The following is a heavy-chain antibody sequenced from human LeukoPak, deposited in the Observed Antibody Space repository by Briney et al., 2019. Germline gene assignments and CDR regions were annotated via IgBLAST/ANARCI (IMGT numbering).Heavy chain of an antibody. CDR2: ISGSDGST. D-gene: IGHD3-16*01. J-gene: IGHJ4*02. V-gene: IGHV3-23*01. Sequence: GGSLRLSCAASGFTFSSYPMSWVRQAPGKGLEWVSGISGSDGSTYYADSVKGRFTISRDKSKNTLYLQMNSLRAEDTAIYSCAKDALARFGGYFDYWGLGTLVTVSS. CDR1: GFTFSSYP. CDR3: AKDALARFGGYFDY.